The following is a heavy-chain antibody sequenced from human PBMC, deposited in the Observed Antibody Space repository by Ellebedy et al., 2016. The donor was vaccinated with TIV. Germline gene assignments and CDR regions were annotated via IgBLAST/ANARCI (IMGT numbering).Heavy chain of an antibody. CDR1: GGSISSYY. D-gene: IGHD3-22*01. V-gene: IGHV4-59*01. CDR2: IYYSGST. CDR3: ARSYRALYYYDSSGYYYEY. Sequence: GSLRLSXTVSGGSISSYYWSWIRQPPGKGLEWIGYIYYSGSTNYNPSLKSRVTISVDTSKNQFSLKLSSVTAADTAVYYCARSYRALYYYDSSGYYYEYWGQGTLVTVSS. J-gene: IGHJ4*02.